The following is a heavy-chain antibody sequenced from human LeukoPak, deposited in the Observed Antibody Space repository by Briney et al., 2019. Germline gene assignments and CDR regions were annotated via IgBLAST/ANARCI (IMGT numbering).Heavy chain of an antibody. V-gene: IGHV4-59*01. D-gene: IGHD4-23*01. CDR3: ARAHGGNFYYFDY. J-gene: IGHJ4*02. CDR1: GGSISSYY. Sequence: SETLSLTCTVSGGSISSYYWSWIRQPPGKGLEWIGYVYYSGSTNYNPSLKSRVTLSVDTSKNQFSLKLSSVTAADTAVYYCARAHGGNFYYFDYWGQGILVTVSS. CDR2: VYYSGST.